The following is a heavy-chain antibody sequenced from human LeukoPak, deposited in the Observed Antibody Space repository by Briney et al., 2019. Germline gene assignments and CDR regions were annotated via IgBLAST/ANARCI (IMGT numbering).Heavy chain of an antibody. CDR2: MNPYSGNT. CDR1: GYTFTSYD. Sequence: ASVKVSCKASGYTFTSYDINWVRQATGQGLEWMGWMNPYSGNTGYAQKFQGRVTMTRNTSISTAYMELSSLRSEDTAVYYCARGRCTYPWFGELLPLLDYWGQGTLVTVSS. CDR3: ARGRCTYPWFGELLPLLDY. V-gene: IGHV1-8*01. J-gene: IGHJ4*02. D-gene: IGHD3-10*01.